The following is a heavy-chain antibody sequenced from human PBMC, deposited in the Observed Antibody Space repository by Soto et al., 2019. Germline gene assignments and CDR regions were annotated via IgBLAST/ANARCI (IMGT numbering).Heavy chain of an antibody. V-gene: IGHV3-66*01. J-gene: IGHJ4*02. CDR2: IYSGGST. D-gene: IGHD6-19*01. Sequence: GGSLRLSCAASGFTVSSNYMSWVRQAPGKGLEWVSVIYSGGSTYYADSVKGRFTISRDNAKNTLYLQMNGLGAEDTAVYYCAREVRVAVAGIPRVYWGQGTLVTVSS. CDR1: GFTVSSNY. CDR3: AREVRVAVAGIPRVY.